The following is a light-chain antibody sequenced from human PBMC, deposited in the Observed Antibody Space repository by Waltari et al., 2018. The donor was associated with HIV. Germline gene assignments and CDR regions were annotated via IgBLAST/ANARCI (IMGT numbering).Light chain of an antibody. V-gene: IGKV3-11*01. Sequence: EIVLTQSPATLSLSPGESATLSCRASQSVGGYLAWYQQKSGQAPRLLIYDASNRATGIQARFSGSGSGTDFTLTISSLEPEDFAVYYCQRSSWPITFGQGTRLEIK. CDR3: QRSSWPIT. CDR2: DAS. CDR1: QSVGGY. J-gene: IGKJ5*01.